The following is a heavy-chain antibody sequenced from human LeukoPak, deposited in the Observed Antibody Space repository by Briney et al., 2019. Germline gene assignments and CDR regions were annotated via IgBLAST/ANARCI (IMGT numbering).Heavy chain of an antibody. CDR2: IYYSGST. V-gene: IGHV4-39*01. J-gene: IGHJ5*02. D-gene: IGHD6-19*01. Sequence: SETLSLTCTVSGGSMSNISDYWGWIRQPPGKGLEWIGSIYYSGSTYYNPSLKSRVTISVDTSKNQFSLKLSSVTAADTAVYYCASQWLVDHNWFDPWGQGTLVTVSS. CDR3: ASQWLVDHNWFDP. CDR1: GGSMSNISDY.